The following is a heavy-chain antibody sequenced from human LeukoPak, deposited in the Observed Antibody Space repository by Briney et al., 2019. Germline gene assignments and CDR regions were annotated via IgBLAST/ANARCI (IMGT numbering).Heavy chain of an antibody. CDR2: IIPIFGTA. CDR1: GGTFSSYA. V-gene: IGHV1-69*05. D-gene: IGHD2-2*01. CDR3: VRGGVVPAATSTNKNWFDP. Sequence: GASVKVSCKASGGTFSSYAISWVRQAPGQGLEWMGGIIPIFGTASYAQKFQGRVTITTDESTSTAYMELSSLRSEDTAVYYCVRGGVVPAATSTNKNWFDPWGQGTLVTVSS. J-gene: IGHJ5*02.